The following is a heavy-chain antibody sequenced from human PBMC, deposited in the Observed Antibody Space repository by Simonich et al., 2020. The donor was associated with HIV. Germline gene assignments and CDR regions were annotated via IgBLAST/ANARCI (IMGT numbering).Heavy chain of an antibody. V-gene: IGHV3-21*01. Sequence: EVQLVESGGGLVKPGGSLRLSCAASGFTFSSYSMNGVRQAPGKGREWVSSISSSSSYIYYEDSVKGRFTISRDNAKNSLYLQMNSLRAEDTAVYYCARDGRKGSSTSCSDYWGQGTLVTVSS. J-gene: IGHJ4*02. CDR2: ISSSSSYI. CDR3: ARDGRKGSSTSCSDY. CDR1: GFTFSSYS. D-gene: IGHD2-2*01.